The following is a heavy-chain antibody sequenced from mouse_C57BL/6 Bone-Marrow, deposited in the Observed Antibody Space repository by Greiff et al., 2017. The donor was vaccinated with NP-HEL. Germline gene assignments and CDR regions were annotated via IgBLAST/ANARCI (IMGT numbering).Heavy chain of an antibody. CDR3: ARFEGDGYPDY. CDR2: IDPSDSYT. CDR1: GYTFTSYW. V-gene: IGHV1-59*01. D-gene: IGHD2-3*01. J-gene: IGHJ2*01. Sequence: VKLQQPGAALVRPGTSVKLSCKASGYTFTSYWMHWVKQRPGQGLEWIGVIDPSDSYTNYNQKFKGKATLTVDTSSSTAYMQLSSLTSEDSAVYYCARFEGDGYPDYWGQGTTLTVSS.